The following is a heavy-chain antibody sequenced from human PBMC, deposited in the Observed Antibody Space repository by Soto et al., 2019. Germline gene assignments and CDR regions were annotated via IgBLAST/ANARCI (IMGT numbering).Heavy chain of an antibody. Sequence: SETLSLTCAVYGGSFSGYYWSWIRQPPGKGLEWIGEINHSGSTNYNPSLKSRVTISVDTSKNQFSLKLSSVTAADTAVYYCARGCDYGDYSSYYFDYWGQGTLVTVSS. CDR1: GGSFSGYY. J-gene: IGHJ4*02. V-gene: IGHV4-34*01. CDR3: ARGCDYGDYSSYYFDY. D-gene: IGHD4-17*01. CDR2: INHSGST.